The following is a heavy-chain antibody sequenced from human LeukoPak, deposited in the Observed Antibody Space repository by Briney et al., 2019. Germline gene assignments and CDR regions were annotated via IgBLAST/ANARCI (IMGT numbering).Heavy chain of an antibody. Sequence: GGSLRLSCAASGFTFSSYAMSWVRQAPGKGLEWVSAISGSGGSTYYADSVKGRFTISRNNSKNTLYLQMNSLRAEDTAVYYCAKDLYGYVSNWFDPWGQGTLVTVSS. D-gene: IGHD5-12*01. CDR1: GFTFSSYA. J-gene: IGHJ5*02. CDR3: AKDLYGYVSNWFDP. V-gene: IGHV3-23*01. CDR2: ISGSGGST.